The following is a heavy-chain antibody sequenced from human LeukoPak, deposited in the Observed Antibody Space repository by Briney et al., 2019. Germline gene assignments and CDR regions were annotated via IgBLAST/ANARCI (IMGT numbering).Heavy chain of an antibody. CDR2: ISISGSTI. CDR1: GFTLSRHS. Sequence: GGSLRLSCAASGFTLSRHSMNWVRQAPGKGLEWVSYISISGSTIHYADSVKGRFTISRDNAKNSLYLQMNSLRDGDTAVYYCARVEDYDRPSDVWGQGTTVTVSS. J-gene: IGHJ6*02. D-gene: IGHD3-22*01. CDR3: ARVEDYDRPSDV. V-gene: IGHV3-48*02.